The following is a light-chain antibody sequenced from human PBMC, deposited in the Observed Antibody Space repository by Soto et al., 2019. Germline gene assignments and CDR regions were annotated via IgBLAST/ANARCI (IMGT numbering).Light chain of an antibody. J-gene: IGKJ1*01. V-gene: IGKV1-5*03. Sequence: DIQLTQSPSTLSASVGDRVTITCRASQSISSWLAWYQQKPGKAPNLLIYKTSNLESGVPSRFSGGGSGTEFPLTISSLQPDDFATYYCQYYNDYCWTFGQGTKVEIK. CDR2: KTS. CDR3: QYYNDYCWT. CDR1: QSISSW.